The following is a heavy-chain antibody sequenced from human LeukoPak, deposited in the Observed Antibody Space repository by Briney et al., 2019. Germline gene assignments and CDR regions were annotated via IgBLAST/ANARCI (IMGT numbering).Heavy chain of an antibody. Sequence: PGGSLRLSCAASGFTFSAYSMSWVRQAPGEGPEWVSSIGAAGGHIYYTDSMKGRFTISRDNAKSSLFLQMNSLRAEDTGIYYCVRVGSGATRADTLDLWGQGTMVTVSS. V-gene: IGHV3-21*01. J-gene: IGHJ3*01. CDR3: VRVGSGATRADTLDL. D-gene: IGHD6-19*01. CDR2: IGAAGGHI. CDR1: GFTFSAYS.